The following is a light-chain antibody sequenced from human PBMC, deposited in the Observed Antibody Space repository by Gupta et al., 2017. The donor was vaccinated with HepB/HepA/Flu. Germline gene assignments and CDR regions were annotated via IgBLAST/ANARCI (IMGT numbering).Light chain of an antibody. CDR2: AAS. CDR1: QSISSY. J-gene: IGKJ4*01. CDR3: QQSDSTPST. Sequence: DIQMTQSPSSLSASVGDRVTTTCRASQSISSYLNWYQQKPGKAPKLLIYAASSLQSGVPLRFSGSESGTXFTLTIXSLQPEDFATYYCQQSDSTPSTFGXGTKVEI. V-gene: IGKV1-39*01.